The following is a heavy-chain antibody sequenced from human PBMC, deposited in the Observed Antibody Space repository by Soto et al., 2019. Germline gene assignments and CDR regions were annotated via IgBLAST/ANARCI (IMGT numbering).Heavy chain of an antibody. CDR3: AKENTYYYDSSGPDAFDI. D-gene: IGHD3-22*01. CDR2: ISYDGSNK. Sequence: GGSLRLSCAASGFTFSSYGMHWVRQAPGKGPEWVAVISYDGSNKYYADSVKGRFTISRDNSKNTLYLQMNSLRAEDTAVYYCAKENTYYYDSSGPDAFDIWGQGTMVTVSS. J-gene: IGHJ3*02. CDR1: GFTFSSYG. V-gene: IGHV3-30*18.